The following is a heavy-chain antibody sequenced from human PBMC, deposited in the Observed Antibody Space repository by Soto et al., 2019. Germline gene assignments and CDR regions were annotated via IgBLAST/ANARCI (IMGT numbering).Heavy chain of an antibody. CDR2: FYYSGST. CDR3: ARGSVDTVDSSGLYEY. V-gene: IGHV4-39*01. D-gene: IGHD3-22*01. Sequence: SLTRTFSGGSISSSINYSCWIRQPPGKWLDWIGSFYYSGSTYYNPSLKSRVTISVDTSKNQFSLHLSSVTAADRAVYYCARGSVDTVDSSGLYEYWGQGTPVTVS. CDR1: GGSISSSINY. J-gene: IGHJ4*02.